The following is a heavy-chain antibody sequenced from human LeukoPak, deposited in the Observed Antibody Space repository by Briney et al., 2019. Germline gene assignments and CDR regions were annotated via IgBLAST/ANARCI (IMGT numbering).Heavy chain of an antibody. D-gene: IGHD4-23*01. CDR2: IWYDGSNK. CDR1: GFTFSSYG. V-gene: IGHV3-33*01. Sequence: GGSLRLSCAASGFTFSSYGMHWVRQAPGKGLEWVAVIWYDGSNKYYADSVKGRFTISRDNSKNTLYLQMNSLRAEDTAVYYCARSNYGGNSGDASDIWGQGTMVTVSS. CDR3: ARSNYGGNSGDASDI. J-gene: IGHJ3*02.